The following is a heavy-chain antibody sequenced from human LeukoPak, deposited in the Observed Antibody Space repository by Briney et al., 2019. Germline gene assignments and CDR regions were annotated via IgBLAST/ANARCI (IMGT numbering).Heavy chain of an antibody. V-gene: IGHV4-39*07. J-gene: IGHJ4*02. CDR2: IYYSGST. D-gene: IGHD3-22*01. CDR1: GGSISSSSYY. CDR3: ARLYDSSGYYKGYFDY. Sequence: SETLSLTCTVSGGSISSSSYYWGWIRQPPGKGLEWIGSIYYSGSTYYNPSLKSRVTISVDTSKNQFSLKLSSVTAADTAVYYCARLYDSSGYYKGYFDYWGQGTLVTVSS.